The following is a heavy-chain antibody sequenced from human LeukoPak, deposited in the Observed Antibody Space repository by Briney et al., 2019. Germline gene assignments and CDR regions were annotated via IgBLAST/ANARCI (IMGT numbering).Heavy chain of an antibody. D-gene: IGHD3-3*02. CDR3: ASDPLPALQEDSM. CDR2: ISNDARNK. V-gene: IGHV3-30*04. CDR1: GFPYRIYA. J-gene: IGHJ4*02. Sequence: GGPVRLLCAAWGFPYRIYAEHGPRDARGKARVGVAVISNDARNKNYADPVKGRFTIPRDNSKNTLYLQMNSLRAEDTAVYYFASDPLPALQEDSMWGQGTLVTHSS.